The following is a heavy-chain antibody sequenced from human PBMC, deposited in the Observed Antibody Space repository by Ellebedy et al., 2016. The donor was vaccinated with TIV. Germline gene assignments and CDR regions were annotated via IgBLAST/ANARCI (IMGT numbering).Heavy chain of an antibody. D-gene: IGHD5-24*01. CDR1: GGSITGLHY. CDR2: IFHRGST. Sequence: MPSETLSLTCTVSGGSITGLHYWSWIRQPPGKGLEYIGYIFHRGSTNYNPSLRSRVTILEDTTKNEFSLKLSSVTAADTAVYFWARLDGYTLFDYWGQGILVTVSS. J-gene: IGHJ4*02. CDR3: ARLDGYTLFDY. V-gene: IGHV4-59*08.